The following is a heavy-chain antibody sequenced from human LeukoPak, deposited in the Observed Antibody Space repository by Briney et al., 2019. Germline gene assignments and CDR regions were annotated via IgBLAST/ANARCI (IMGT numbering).Heavy chain of an antibody. CDR2: IRYVGSDK. Sequence: GGSLRLSCASGFTFSSCGMHWVRQAPGKGLEWVAFIRYVGSDKYYADSVKGRFTISRDNSKNTLYLQMNSLRAEDTAVYYCAKPRGYYYYYMDVWGKGTTVTVSS. J-gene: IGHJ6*03. D-gene: IGHD5-24*01. CDR1: GFTFSSCG. CDR3: AKPRGYYYYYMDV. V-gene: IGHV3-30*02.